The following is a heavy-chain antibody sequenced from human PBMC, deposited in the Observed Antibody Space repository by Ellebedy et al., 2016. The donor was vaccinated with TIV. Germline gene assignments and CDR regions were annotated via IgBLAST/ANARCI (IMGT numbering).Heavy chain of an antibody. CDR3: ARYDYGDH. CDR2: INPSGGST. D-gene: IGHD2-8*01. Sequence: AASVKVSCKASGYTFTSYYMHWVRQAPGQGLEWMGIINPSGGSTSYAQKLQGRVTMTTDTSTSTAYMELRSLRSDDTAVYYCARYDYGDHWGQGTLVTVSS. J-gene: IGHJ4*02. CDR1: GYTFTSYY. V-gene: IGHV1-46*04.